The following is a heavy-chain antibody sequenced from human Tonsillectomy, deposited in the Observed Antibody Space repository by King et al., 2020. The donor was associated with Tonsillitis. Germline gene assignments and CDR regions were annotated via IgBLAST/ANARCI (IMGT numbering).Heavy chain of an antibody. CDR2: IRSKLNNYAT. CDR3: STLRYCDATGCYDY. Sequence: VQLVESGGGLVQPGGSLKLSCPASGFTFSGSAMHWVRQPPGKGLEWVGRIRSKLNNYATVYAASVKGRFTISRDDSRNTAYLQMNSLKTEDTAIYYCSTLRYCDATGCYDYWGQGTLVTVSS. V-gene: IGHV3-73*02. J-gene: IGHJ4*02. CDR1: GFTFSGSA. D-gene: IGHD2-15*01.